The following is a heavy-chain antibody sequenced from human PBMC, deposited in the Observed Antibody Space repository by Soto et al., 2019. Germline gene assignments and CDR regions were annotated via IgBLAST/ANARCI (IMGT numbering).Heavy chain of an antibody. Sequence: SETLSLTCTVSGGSISSSSYYWGWIRQPPGKGLEWIGSIYYSGSTYYNPSLKSRVTISVDTSKNQFSLKLSSVTAADTAVYYCATHIAAAGIFDYWGQGTLVTVSS. J-gene: IGHJ4*02. CDR3: ATHIAAAGIFDY. V-gene: IGHV4-39*01. D-gene: IGHD6-13*01. CDR1: GGSISSSSYY. CDR2: IYYSGST.